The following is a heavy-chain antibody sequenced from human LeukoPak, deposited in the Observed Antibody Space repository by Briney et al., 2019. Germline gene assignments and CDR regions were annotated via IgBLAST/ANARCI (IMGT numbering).Heavy chain of an antibody. CDR2: INTNTGNP. D-gene: IGHD3-3*01. CDR1: GYTFTSYA. CDR3: ARIIRPNYDFWSGYRTESFDY. V-gene: IGHV7-4-1*02. J-gene: IGHJ4*02. Sequence: ASVKVSCKASGYTFTSYAMNWVRQAPGQGLEWMGWINTNTGNPTYAQGFTGRFVFSLDTSVSTAYLQISSLKAEDTAVYYCARIIRPNYDFWSGYRTESFDYWGQGTLVTVSS.